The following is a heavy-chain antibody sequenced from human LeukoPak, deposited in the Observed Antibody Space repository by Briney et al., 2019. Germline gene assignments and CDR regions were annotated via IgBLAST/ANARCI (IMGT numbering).Heavy chain of an antibody. J-gene: IGHJ4*02. Sequence: PGGSLRLSCVASGITVSSNYMSWVRQAPGKGLEWVSVIDSGGFTYYTDSVKGRFTISRDSSKNTLYLQMNSLRAEDSAVYYCVVTATYKFDYWGQGTLVTVSS. D-gene: IGHD2-15*01. V-gene: IGHV3-53*01. CDR1: GITVSSNY. CDR2: IDSGGFT. CDR3: VVTATYKFDY.